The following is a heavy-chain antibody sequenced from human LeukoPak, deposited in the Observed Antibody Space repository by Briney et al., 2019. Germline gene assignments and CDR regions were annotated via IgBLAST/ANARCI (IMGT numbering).Heavy chain of an antibody. CDR2: ISSSGSTI. Sequence: PGGSLGLSCAASGFTFSSYEMNWVRQAPGKGLEWVSYISSSGSTIYYADSVKGRFTISRDNAKNSLYLQMNSLRAEDTAVYYCARWRYRYGRYFDYWGQGTLVTVSS. V-gene: IGHV3-48*03. CDR3: ARWRYRYGRYFDY. J-gene: IGHJ4*02. D-gene: IGHD5-18*01. CDR1: GFTFSSYE.